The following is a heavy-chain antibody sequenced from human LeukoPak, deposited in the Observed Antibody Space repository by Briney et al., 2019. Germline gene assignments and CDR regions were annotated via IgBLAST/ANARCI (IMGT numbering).Heavy chain of an antibody. Sequence: SVKVSCKASGYTFTSYGITWVRQAPGQGLEWMGGIIPIFGTANYAQKFQGRVTITADESTSTAYMELSSLRSEDTAVYYCARAMITTFYWYFDLWGRGTLVTVSS. CDR3: ARAMITTFYWYFDL. J-gene: IGHJ2*01. CDR1: GYTFTSYG. V-gene: IGHV1-69*13. CDR2: IIPIFGTA. D-gene: IGHD3-16*01.